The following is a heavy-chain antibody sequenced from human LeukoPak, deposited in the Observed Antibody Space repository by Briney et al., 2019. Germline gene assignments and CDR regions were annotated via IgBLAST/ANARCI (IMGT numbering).Heavy chain of an antibody. V-gene: IGHV1-18*01. D-gene: IGHD6-19*01. Sequence: ASVKVSCKASGYTFTSYGISWVRQAPGQGLEWMGWISAYNGNTNYAQKLQGRGTMTTDTSTSTAYMELRSLRSDDTAVYYCAIPPPTLYSSGLFGYWGQGTLVTVSS. CDR2: ISAYNGNT. CDR1: GYTFTSYG. CDR3: AIPPPTLYSSGLFGY. J-gene: IGHJ4*02.